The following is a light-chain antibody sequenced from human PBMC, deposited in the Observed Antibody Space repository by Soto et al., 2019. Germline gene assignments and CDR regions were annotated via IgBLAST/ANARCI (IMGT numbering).Light chain of an antibody. Sequence: EIVMTQSPATLSVSPGERATLFCRASQGVSTYLAWYQQKPGQAPRLLIYGPSTRATGIPARFSGSGSGTEFTLTISSLQSEDFAVYYFQQYYDWPLTFGGGTKVEVK. J-gene: IGKJ4*01. CDR2: GPS. CDR1: QGVSTY. V-gene: IGKV3-15*01. CDR3: QQYYDWPLT.